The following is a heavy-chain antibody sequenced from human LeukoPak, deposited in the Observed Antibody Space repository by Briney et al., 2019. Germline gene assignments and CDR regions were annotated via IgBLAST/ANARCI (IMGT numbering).Heavy chain of an antibody. J-gene: IGHJ3*02. CDR1: GGSISSGDYY. CDR2: IYYSGST. V-gene: IGHV4-30-4*01. Sequence: SETLSLTCTVSGGSISSGDYYWSWIRQPPGKGLEWIGYIYYSGSTYYNPSLKSRVTISVDTSKNQFSLKLSSVTAADTAVYYCARCPDSSGWYCDAFDIWGQGTMVTVSS. CDR3: ARCPDSSGWYCDAFDI. D-gene: IGHD6-19*01.